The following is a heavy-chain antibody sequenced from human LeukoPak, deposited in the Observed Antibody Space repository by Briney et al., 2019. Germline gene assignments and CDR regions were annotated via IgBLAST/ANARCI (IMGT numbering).Heavy chain of an antibody. Sequence: GRSLRLSCAASGFTFSSYAMHWVRQAPGKGLEWVAVISYDGSNKYYADSVKGRFTISRDNSKNTLYLQMNGLRAEDTAVYYCARGVYGDYVFDYWGQGTLVTVSS. J-gene: IGHJ4*02. CDR3: ARGVYGDYVFDY. CDR2: ISYDGSNK. CDR1: GFTFSSYA. D-gene: IGHD4-17*01. V-gene: IGHV3-30*04.